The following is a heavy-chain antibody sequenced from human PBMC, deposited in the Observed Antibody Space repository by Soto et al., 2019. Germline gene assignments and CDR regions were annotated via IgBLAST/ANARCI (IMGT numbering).Heavy chain of an antibody. CDR1: GFTFSSYA. CDR2: ISYDGSNK. J-gene: IGHJ4*02. V-gene: IGHV3-30-3*01. D-gene: IGHD3-10*01. CDR3: ARDPSMVRGVIIRGYYFDY. Sequence: QVQLVESGGGVVQPGRSLRLSCAASGFTFSSYAMHWVRQAPGKGLEWVAVISYDGSNKYYADSVKGRFTISRDNSKNTLYLQMNSLRAEDTAVYYCARDPSMVRGVIIRGYYFDYWGQGTLVTVSS.